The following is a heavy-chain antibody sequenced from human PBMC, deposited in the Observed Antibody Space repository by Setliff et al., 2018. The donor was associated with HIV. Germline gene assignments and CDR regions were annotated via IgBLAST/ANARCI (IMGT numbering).Heavy chain of an antibody. V-gene: IGHV4-39*01. CDR2: IYYSGTT. CDR1: GGSISSSSYY. J-gene: IGHJ6*03. CDR3: ARGLSSTASPYFYYYYMDV. D-gene: IGHD2-2*01. Sequence: SETLSLTCTVSGGSISSSSYYWGWIRQHPGKGLEWIGSIYYSGTTYYNPSLKSRVTISVDTSKNQFSLKLSSVTAADTAVYYCARGLSSTASPYFYYYYMDVWGKGTTVTVSS.